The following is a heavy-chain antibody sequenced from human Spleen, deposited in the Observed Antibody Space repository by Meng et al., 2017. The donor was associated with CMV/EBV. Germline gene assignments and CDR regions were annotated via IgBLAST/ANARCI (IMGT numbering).Heavy chain of an antibody. CDR2: INPNSGGT. Sequence: YTFTGYYMHWVRQAPGQGLEWMGRINPNSGGTNYAQKFQGRVTMTRDTSISTAYMELSRLRSDDTAVYYCARDRRGSRIAAAPNWFDPWGQGTLVTVSS. D-gene: IGHD6-13*01. J-gene: IGHJ5*02. V-gene: IGHV1-2*06. CDR1: YTFTGYY. CDR3: ARDRRGSRIAAAPNWFDP.